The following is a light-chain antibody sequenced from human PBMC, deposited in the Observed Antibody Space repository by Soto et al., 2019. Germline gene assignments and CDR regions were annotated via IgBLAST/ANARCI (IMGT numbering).Light chain of an antibody. Sequence: QSVLTQPPSASGPPGQRVTISCSRGSSNIGTNYVYWYQQLPGTAPKLLIYRNNLRPSGVPDRFSASKSGTSASLAISGLRSEDEGDYFCAGWDDSLHGLLFGAGTKVTVL. V-gene: IGLV1-47*01. CDR1: SSNIGTNY. CDR3: AGWDDSLHGLL. J-gene: IGLJ1*01. CDR2: RNN.